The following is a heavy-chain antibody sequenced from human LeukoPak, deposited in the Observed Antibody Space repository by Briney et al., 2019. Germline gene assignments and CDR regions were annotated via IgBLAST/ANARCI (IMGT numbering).Heavy chain of an antibody. CDR2: IYPGDSDT. CDR3: ARLHEGCVSGSWFDP. CDR1: GYSFTSYW. V-gene: IGHV5-51*01. D-gene: IGHD2-15*01. J-gene: IGHJ5*02. Sequence: GESLKISCKGSGYSFTSYWIGWVRQMPGKGLEWMGIIYPGDSDTRYSPSFQGQVTISAHKSISTAYLQWRSLKASHTDMYYRARLHEGCVSGSWFDPWGQGTLVTVSS.